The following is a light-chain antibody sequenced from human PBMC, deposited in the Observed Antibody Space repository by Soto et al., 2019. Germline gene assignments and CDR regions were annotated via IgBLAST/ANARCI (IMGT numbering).Light chain of an antibody. CDR2: FAS. J-gene: IGKJ4*01. CDR1: HNVKNN. CDR3: QLYTAWPLT. Sequence: EIVMTQSPATLSVSPGEKATLSCRASHNVKNNLAWYQQKPGQAPRLLIYFASTRATGIPARFSGSGSGTEFSLTISSLQSEDFAVYYCQLYTAWPLTFGGGTKVETK. V-gene: IGKV3-15*01.